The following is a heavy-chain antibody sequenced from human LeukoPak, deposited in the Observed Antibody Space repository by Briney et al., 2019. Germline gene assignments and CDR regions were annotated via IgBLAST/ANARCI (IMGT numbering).Heavy chain of an antibody. J-gene: IGHJ4*02. CDR1: GGSISSSSYY. V-gene: IGHV4-39*01. CDR3: ARHLSGSGSVD. Sequence: SETLSLTCTVSGGSISSSSYYWGWIRQPPGKGLEWIGSIYYSGSTYYNPSLKSRVTISVDTSKNQFSLKLSSVTAADTAVYYCARHLSGSGSVDWGQGTLVTVSS. CDR2: IYYSGST. D-gene: IGHD3-10*01.